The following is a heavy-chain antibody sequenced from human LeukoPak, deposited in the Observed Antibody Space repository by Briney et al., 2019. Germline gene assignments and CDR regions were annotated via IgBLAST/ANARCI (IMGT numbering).Heavy chain of an antibody. CDR2: IYYSGST. Sequence: SETLSLTCTVSGGSISSYCWSWIRQPPGKGLEWIGYIYYSGSTNYNPSLRSRVTISVDTSKNQFSLKLSSVTAADTAVYYCARVHYYDSSGYYPHFDYWGQGTLVTVSS. D-gene: IGHD3-22*01. CDR3: ARVHYYDSSGYYPHFDY. J-gene: IGHJ4*02. V-gene: IGHV4-59*01. CDR1: GGSISSYC.